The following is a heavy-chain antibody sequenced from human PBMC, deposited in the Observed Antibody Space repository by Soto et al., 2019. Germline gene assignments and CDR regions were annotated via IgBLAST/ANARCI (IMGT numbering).Heavy chain of an antibody. CDR3: AKRQGIGAADKNFDF. J-gene: IGHJ4*02. V-gene: IGHV3-23*01. CDR1: GFIFSNHA. CDR2: ISAGGNLI. Sequence: GWSLRLSCAASGFIFSNHAMSWVRQVPGKGLEWVSGISAGGNLIYYADSVRGRFTLSRDNSKNMLYLQMNSLRAEDTAVYFCAKRQGIGAADKNFDFWGQGARVTVSS. D-gene: IGHD6-13*01.